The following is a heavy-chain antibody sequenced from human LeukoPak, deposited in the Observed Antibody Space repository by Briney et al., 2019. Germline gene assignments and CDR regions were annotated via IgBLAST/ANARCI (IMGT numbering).Heavy chain of an antibody. CDR1: GGSISSGDYY. V-gene: IGHV4-30-4*01. CDR2: IYYSGST. CDR3: ARDDFDHYFDY. D-gene: IGHD3-9*01. J-gene: IGHJ4*02. Sequence: SQTPSLTCTVSGGSISSGDYYWSWIRQPPGKGLEWIGYIYYSGSTYYNPSLKSRVTISVDTSKNQFSLKLSSVTAADTAVYYCARDDFDHYFDYWGQGTLVTVSS.